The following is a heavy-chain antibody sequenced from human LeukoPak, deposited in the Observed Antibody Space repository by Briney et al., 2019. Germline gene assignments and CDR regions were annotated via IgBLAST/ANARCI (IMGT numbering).Heavy chain of an antibody. CDR3: ARNFAPFRTTAPRGTVFDY. V-gene: IGHV1-46*01. J-gene: IGHJ4*02. CDR1: GYTFTSYY. CDR2: INPSGGST. Sequence: AASVKVSCKASGYTFTSYYMHWVRQAPGQGLEWMGIINPSGGSTSYAQKFQGRVTKTRDTSTSTVYMELSSLRSEDTAVYYCARNFAPFRTTAPRGTVFDYWGQGTLVTVSS. D-gene: IGHD2/OR15-2a*01.